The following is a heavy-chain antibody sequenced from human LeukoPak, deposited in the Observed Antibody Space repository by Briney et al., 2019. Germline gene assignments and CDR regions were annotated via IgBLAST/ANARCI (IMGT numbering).Heavy chain of an antibody. J-gene: IGHJ4*02. Sequence: PSETLSLTYTVSGGSISSGSYYWSWIRQPAGKGLEWIGRIYTSGSTNYNPSLKSRVTISVDTSKNQFSLKLSSVTAADTAVYYCARGQYDILTGYYGFDYWGQGTLVTVSS. D-gene: IGHD3-9*01. CDR3: ARGQYDILTGYYGFDY. V-gene: IGHV4-61*02. CDR1: GGSISSGSYY. CDR2: IYTSGST.